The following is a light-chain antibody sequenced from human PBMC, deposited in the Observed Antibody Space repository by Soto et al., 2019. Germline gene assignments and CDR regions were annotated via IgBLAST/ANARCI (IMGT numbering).Light chain of an antibody. J-gene: IGLJ1*01. V-gene: IGLV2-14*01. CDR1: SNDVGAYIY. Sequence: QSALTQPSSLSVSPGQSITISFTGTSNDVGAYIYVSCYQQHPGKAPKLMIYEVSNRPSGVSNRFSGSKSGNTASLTISGLQAEDEADYYCSSYSSSSFYVFGTGTKVTVL. CDR2: EVS. CDR3: SSYSSSSFYV.